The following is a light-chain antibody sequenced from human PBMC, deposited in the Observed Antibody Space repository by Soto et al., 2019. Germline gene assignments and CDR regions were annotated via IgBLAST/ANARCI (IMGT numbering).Light chain of an antibody. V-gene: IGKV1-5*01. J-gene: IGKJ2*01. CDR1: QPINSW. CDR3: QQYKTYPFT. Sequence: DVHRTQSRSTLSASVGDRVTITCRASQPINSWLAWFQQKPGKAPQLLIHDASSLESGVPPRFSCIGFGTDFTLTITNLQPEDVSTYYCQQYKTYPFTFGQGTKVDIK. CDR2: DAS.